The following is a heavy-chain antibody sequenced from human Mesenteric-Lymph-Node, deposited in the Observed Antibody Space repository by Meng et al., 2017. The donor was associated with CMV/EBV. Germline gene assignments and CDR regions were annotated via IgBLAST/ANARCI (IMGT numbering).Heavy chain of an antibody. Sequence: SQTLSLTCAISGDSVSSNSAAWNWIRQSPSRGLEWLGRTYYRSKWYNDYAVSVKSRITINPDTPKNQFSLQLNSVTPEDTAVYFCARAGQYYYDSSGFYYEGWALDYWGQGSPVTVSS. J-gene: IGHJ4*02. D-gene: IGHD3-22*01. V-gene: IGHV6-1*01. CDR2: TYYRSKWYN. CDR3: ARAGQYYYDSSGFYYEGWALDY. CDR1: GDSVSSNSAA.